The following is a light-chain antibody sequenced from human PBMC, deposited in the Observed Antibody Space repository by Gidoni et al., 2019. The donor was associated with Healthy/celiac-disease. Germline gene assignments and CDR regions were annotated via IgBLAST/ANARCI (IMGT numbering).Light chain of an antibody. V-gene: IGKV3-20*01. J-gene: IGKJ2*04. CDR3: QQYGSSPCS. CDR1: QSVSSSY. Sequence: EIVLTQSTGTLSLSPGERATLSCRASQSVSSSYLAWYQQKPGQAHRLLIYGASSRATGIPDRFSGSGSGTDFTLTISRLEPEDFAVYYCQQYGSSPCSFGQGTKLEIK. CDR2: GAS.